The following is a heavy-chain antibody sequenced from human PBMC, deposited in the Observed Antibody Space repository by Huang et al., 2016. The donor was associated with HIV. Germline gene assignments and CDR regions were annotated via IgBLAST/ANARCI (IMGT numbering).Heavy chain of an antibody. V-gene: IGHV1-69*13. Sequence: QVQLVQSGAEVRKPGSSVKVSCRASGGSFNNFGINWVRQAPGQGLEWMGGIIPIFGTRNDAQRFQGRVTITAYETTGVVYIELSSLRSDDTAVYFCAKRGGAWGSPYAFDLWGPGTMVTVSS. CDR2: IIPIFGTR. J-gene: IGHJ3*01. CDR1: GGSFNNFG. D-gene: IGHD3-16*01. CDR3: AKRGGAWGSPYAFDL.